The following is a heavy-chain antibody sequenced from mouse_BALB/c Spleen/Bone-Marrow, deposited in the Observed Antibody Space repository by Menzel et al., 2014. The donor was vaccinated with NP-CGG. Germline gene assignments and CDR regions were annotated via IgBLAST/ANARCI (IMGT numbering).Heavy chain of an antibody. J-gene: IGHJ2*01. CDR1: GFAFSSYD. Sequence: EVQLQESGGGLVKPGGSLKLSCAASGFAFSSYDMSWVRQTPEKRLEWVAFISSGGDNTYYPDTVKGRFTISRDNAKNTLYLRMSSLKSEDTAKYYCARHTLYYYPSDYWGQGTTLTVSS. CDR3: ARHTLYYYPSDY. CDR2: ISSGGDNT. D-gene: IGHD1-1*01. V-gene: IGHV5-12-1*01.